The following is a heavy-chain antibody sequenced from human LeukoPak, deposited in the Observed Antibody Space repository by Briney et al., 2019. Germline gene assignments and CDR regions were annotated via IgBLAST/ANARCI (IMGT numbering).Heavy chain of an antibody. D-gene: IGHD4-23*01. J-gene: IGHJ4*02. CDR2: IGTAGDT. Sequence: GGSLRLSCAASGFTFSSYDMHWVRQATGKGLEWVSAIGTAGDTYYPGSVKGRFTISRENAKNSLYLQMNSLRAGDTAVYYCARLDGGGYFDYWGQGTLVTVSS. V-gene: IGHV3-13*01. CDR1: GFTFSSYD. CDR3: ARLDGGGYFDY.